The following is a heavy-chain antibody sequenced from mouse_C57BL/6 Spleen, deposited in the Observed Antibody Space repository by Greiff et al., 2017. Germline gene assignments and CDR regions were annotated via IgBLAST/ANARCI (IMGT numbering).Heavy chain of an antibody. V-gene: IGHV1-53*01. CDR3: AREWAGTCWFAY. Sequence: QVQLQQPGTELVKPGASVKLSCKASGYTFTSYWMHWVKQRPGQGLEWIGNINPSNGGTNYNEKFKSKATLTVDKSSSTAYMQRSSLTSEDSAVYYCAREWAGTCWFAYWGQGTLVTVSA. CDR1: GYTFTSYW. J-gene: IGHJ3*01. CDR2: INPSNGGT. D-gene: IGHD4-1*01.